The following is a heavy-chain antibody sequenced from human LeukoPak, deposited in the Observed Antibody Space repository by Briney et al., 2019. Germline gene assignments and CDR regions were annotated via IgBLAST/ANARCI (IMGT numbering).Heavy chain of an antibody. D-gene: IGHD3-10*01. CDR2: IYYSGSS. CDR1: GGSISSSSSY. V-gene: IGHV4-39*07. J-gene: IGHJ5*02. CDR3: ARVGTMVRGVILGPHNWFDP. Sequence: PSETLSLTCSVSGGSISSSSSYWGWIRQPPGKGLEWIGSIYYSGSSFDNPALKSRVTISVDTSKNQFSLKLSSVTAADTAVYYCARVGTMVRGVILGPHNWFDPWGQGTLVTVSS.